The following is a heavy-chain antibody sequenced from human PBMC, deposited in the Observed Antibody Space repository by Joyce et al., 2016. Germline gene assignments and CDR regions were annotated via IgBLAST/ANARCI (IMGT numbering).Heavy chain of an antibody. V-gene: IGHV4-61*01. Sequence: HLQESGPGLVKPSETLSLTCTISGASFSDTSYYWSWIRQPPGKGLEWIGFIYNSETTHEKPSLGGRLSISAGAAKKQFSRRLTSVTSADTAVYYCATSLPSRVGGFQFFGLDVWGQGTTVIVS. D-gene: IGHD3-10*01. CDR3: ATSLPSRVGGFQFFGLDV. CDR2: IYNSETT. J-gene: IGHJ6*02. CDR1: GASFSDTSYY.